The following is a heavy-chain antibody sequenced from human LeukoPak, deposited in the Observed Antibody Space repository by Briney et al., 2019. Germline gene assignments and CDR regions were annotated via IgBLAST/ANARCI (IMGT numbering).Heavy chain of an antibody. CDR3: ARDQYSPNDFDY. J-gene: IGHJ4*02. CDR2: ISWNSGSI. Sequence: GRSLRLSCAASGFTFDDYAMHWVRQAPGKGLEWVSGISWNSGSIGYADSVKGRFTISRDNAKNSLYLQMNSLRAEDTAVYYCARDQYSPNDFDYWGQGTLVTVSS. D-gene: IGHD6-6*01. V-gene: IGHV3-9*01. CDR1: GFTFDDYA.